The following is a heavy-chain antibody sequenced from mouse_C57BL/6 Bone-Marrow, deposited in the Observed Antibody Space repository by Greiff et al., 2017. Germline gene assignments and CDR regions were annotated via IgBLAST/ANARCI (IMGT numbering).Heavy chain of an antibody. CDR2: INPGSGGT. CDR1: VYAFTNYL. Sequence: QVQLQQSGAELVRPGTSVKVSCKASVYAFTNYLIEWVKQRPGQGLEWIGVINPGSGGTNYNEKFKGKATLTADKSSSTAYMQLSSLTSEDSAVYFCARSEGNYWFAYWGQGTLVTVSA. D-gene: IGHD2-1*01. J-gene: IGHJ3*01. V-gene: IGHV1-54*01. CDR3: ARSEGNYWFAY.